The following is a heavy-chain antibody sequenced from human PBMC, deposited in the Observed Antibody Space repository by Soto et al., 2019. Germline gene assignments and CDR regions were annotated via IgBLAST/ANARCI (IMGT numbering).Heavy chain of an antibody. Sequence: QVQLQESGPGLVKPSQTLSLTCTVSDGAITSPAHYWSWIRQHPGKGLEWIAYIFYSGTTYYSPSLKSRTTISIDTSKNQFSLKLGSVTAADTAVYYCARVQTTVTTYFFDYWGQGTLVTVSS. CDR2: IFYSGTT. CDR1: DGAITSPAHY. D-gene: IGHD4-17*01. J-gene: IGHJ4*02. V-gene: IGHV4-31*03. CDR3: ARVQTTVTTYFFDY.